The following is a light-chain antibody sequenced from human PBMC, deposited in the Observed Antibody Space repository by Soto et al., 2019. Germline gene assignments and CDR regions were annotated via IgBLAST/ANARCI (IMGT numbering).Light chain of an antibody. CDR3: SSYTSVTIVV. CDR2: EVS. V-gene: IGLV2-14*01. CDR1: SSDVGGYNY. J-gene: IGLJ2*01. Sequence: QSVLTQPASVSGSPGQSITISCTGTSSDVGGYNYVSWYQQHPGKAPKVMIHEVSNRPSGVSDRFSGSKSGNTASLTISGLQDEDEADYYCSSYTSVTIVVFGGGTKLTVL.